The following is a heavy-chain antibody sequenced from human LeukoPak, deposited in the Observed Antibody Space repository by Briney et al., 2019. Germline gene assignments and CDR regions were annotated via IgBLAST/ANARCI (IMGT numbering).Heavy chain of an antibody. CDR3: ARFPIVVVVADVAHNWFDP. Sequence: GASVKVSCTASAYSFTGHYIHWVRQAPGQGLEWIGWINPNSGGTNYAQKFQGRVTMTRDISINTAYMELSSLRSDDTAVYYCARFPIVVVVADVAHNWFDPWGQGTLVTVSS. D-gene: IGHD2-15*01. J-gene: IGHJ5*02. CDR1: AYSFTGHY. CDR2: INPNSGGT. V-gene: IGHV1-2*02.